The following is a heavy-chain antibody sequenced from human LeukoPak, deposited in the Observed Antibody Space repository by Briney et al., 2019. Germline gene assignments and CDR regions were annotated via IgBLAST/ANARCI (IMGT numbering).Heavy chain of an antibody. CDR3: AKSSSWTYHYLDY. CDR2: IRGSGGST. V-gene: IGHV3-23*01. CDR1: GFTFSSYX. Sequence: GGSLRLSCAASGFTFSSYXMXXVRQAPGKGLEXVXAIRGSGGSTYYADSVKGRFTISRDNSMNTLSLQMNSLRAEDTALYYCAKSSSWTYHYLDYWGQGALVTVSS. J-gene: IGHJ4*02. D-gene: IGHD6-13*01.